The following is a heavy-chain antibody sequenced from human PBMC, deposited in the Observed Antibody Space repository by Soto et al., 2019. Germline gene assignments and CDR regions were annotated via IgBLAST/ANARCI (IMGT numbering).Heavy chain of an antibody. J-gene: IGHJ4*01. Sequence: GASVKVXCKASGGTFSSYAISWVRQSPGQGLEWMGGIIPIFGTANYAQKFQGRVTITADESTSTAYMELSSLRSEDTAVYYCASGGYSYGLDYWGHGTLVTVSS. D-gene: IGHD5-18*01. CDR3: ASGGYSYGLDY. CDR2: IIPIFGTA. V-gene: IGHV1-69*13. CDR1: GGTFSSYA.